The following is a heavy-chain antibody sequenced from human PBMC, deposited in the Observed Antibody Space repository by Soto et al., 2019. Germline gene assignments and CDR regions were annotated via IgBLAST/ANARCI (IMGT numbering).Heavy chain of an antibody. Sequence: GASVKVSCKASGYTFTSYYLHWVRQAPGQGLEWMGLIHPGDGSTRYTQKFQGRLTMTRDTSTNTVYMELSSLRSEDTAFYFCGVYYYDRSRPVASRGPGHRVPVSS. V-gene: IGHV1-46*01. D-gene: IGHD3-22*01. CDR2: IHPGDGST. CDR3: GVYYYDRSRPVAS. CDR1: GYTFTSYY. J-gene: IGHJ4*02.